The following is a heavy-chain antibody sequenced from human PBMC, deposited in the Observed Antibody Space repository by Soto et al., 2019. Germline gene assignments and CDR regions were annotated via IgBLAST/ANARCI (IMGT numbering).Heavy chain of an antibody. CDR1: GYTFSSYY. D-gene: IGHD3-10*01. CDR3: ARSGLVDY. J-gene: IGHJ4*02. CDR2: INTSGEST. V-gene: IGHV1-46*01. Sequence: QVQLVQSGAEVKKPGASVKVSCNASGYTFSSYYMNWVRQAPGQGLEWMGIINTSGESTSYAPKFQGRVTMTRDTPTGTVDMELSSLISEETAVYYCARSGLVDYWGPGTLVNVSS.